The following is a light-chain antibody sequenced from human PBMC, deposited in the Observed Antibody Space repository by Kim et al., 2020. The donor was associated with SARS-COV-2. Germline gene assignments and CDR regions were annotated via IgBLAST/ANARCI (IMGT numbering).Light chain of an antibody. Sequence: VALGQTVRITCQGDSLRSYYATWYQQKPGQAPILVIYGKNNRPSGIPDRFWGSSSGNTASLTITGAQAADEADYFCCSRDSNNNVVFGGGTSLTVL. CDR3: CSRDSNNNVV. CDR1: SLRSYY. CDR2: GKN. V-gene: IGLV3-19*01. J-gene: IGLJ3*02.